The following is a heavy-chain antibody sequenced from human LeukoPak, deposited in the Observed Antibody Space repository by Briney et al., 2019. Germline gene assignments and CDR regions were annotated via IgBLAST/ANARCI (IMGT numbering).Heavy chain of an antibody. CDR3: ARGYYDFWSGYYNY. J-gene: IGHJ4*02. CDR1: GFTFSSYA. Sequence: GRSLRLSCAASGFTFSSYAMHWVRQAPGKGLEWVAVISYDGSNKYYADSVKGRFTISRDNSKNTLYLQMNSLRAEDTAVYYCARGYYDFWSGYYNYWGQGTLLTVSS. D-gene: IGHD3-3*01. V-gene: IGHV3-30-3*01. CDR2: ISYDGSNK.